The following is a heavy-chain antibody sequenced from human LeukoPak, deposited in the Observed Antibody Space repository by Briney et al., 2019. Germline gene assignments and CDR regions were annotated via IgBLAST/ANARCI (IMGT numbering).Heavy chain of an antibody. CDR1: GYTFTGYY. Sequence: ASVKVSCKASGYTFTGYYMHWVRQAPGQGLEWMGWINPNSGGTNYAQKFQGRVTMTRDTSISTAYMELSRLRSDDTAVYYCARTPWRVYYYGSGGNNYYYYYYMDVWGKGTTVTISS. J-gene: IGHJ6*03. D-gene: IGHD3-10*01. V-gene: IGHV1-2*02. CDR2: INPNSGGT. CDR3: ARTPWRVYYYGSGGNNYYYYYYMDV.